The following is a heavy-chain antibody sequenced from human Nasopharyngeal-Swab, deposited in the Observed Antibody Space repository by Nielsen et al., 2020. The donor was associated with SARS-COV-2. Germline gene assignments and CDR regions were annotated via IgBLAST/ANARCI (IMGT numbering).Heavy chain of an antibody. CDR2: ISHNSGT. Sequence: GSLRLSCTVSGVSITSQYWSWIRQPPGKGLEWIGYISHNSGTSYNPYLQSRVTMFMDTSKNQFSLRLRSVTAADTAVYYCAKEGATGWFDPWGQGTLVTVSS. V-gene: IGHV4-59*11. CDR1: GVSITSQY. J-gene: IGHJ5*02. CDR3: AKEGATGWFDP.